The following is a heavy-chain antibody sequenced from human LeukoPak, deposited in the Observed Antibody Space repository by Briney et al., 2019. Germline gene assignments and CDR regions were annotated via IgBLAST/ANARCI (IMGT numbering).Heavy chain of an antibody. CDR3: APATYYFDY. CDR2: LNPDSGGT. Sequence: GASVKVSCKASGYTFTAYYMHWVRQAPGQGLEWMGWLNPDSGGTTYAQNFQGRVTMITDTSITTAYMELSSLRSDDTAVYYCAPATYYFDYWGQGTLVTVSS. J-gene: IGHJ4*02. V-gene: IGHV1-2*02. CDR1: GYTFTAYY.